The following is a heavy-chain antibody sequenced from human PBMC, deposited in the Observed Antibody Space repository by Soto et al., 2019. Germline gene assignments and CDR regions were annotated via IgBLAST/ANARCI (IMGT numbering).Heavy chain of an antibody. V-gene: IGHV3-30-3*01. CDR3: ARDYSYQRAMDV. J-gene: IGHJ6*02. Sequence: GGSLRLSCAASVFPFSNFAMYWVRQAPGKGLEWVTVISYDGSHKYYADSVKGRFTISRDNSKNTLYLQMNNLRAEDSAVYFCARDYSYQRAMDVWGQGTTVTVSS. CDR2: ISYDGSHK. CDR1: VFPFSNFA. D-gene: IGHD2-15*01.